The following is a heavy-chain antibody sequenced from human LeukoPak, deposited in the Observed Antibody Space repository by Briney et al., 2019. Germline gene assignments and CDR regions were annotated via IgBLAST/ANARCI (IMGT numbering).Heavy chain of an antibody. V-gene: IGHV1-2*04. CDR3: ARADGSGSFYGTDV. J-gene: IGHJ6*02. CDR1: GYTFTSYD. CDR2: INPNSGGT. D-gene: IGHD3-10*01. Sequence: ASVKVSCKASGYTFTSYDINWVRQATGQGLEWMGWINPNSGGTNYAQKFQGWVTMTRDTSISTAYMELSRLRSDDTAVYYCARADGSGSFYGTDVWGQGTTVTVSS.